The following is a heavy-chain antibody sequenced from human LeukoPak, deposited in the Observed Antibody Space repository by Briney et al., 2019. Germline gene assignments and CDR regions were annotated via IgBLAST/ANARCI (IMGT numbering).Heavy chain of an antibody. CDR3: ARDLERIGDSSSSPCDY. CDR2: INPSGGST. Sequence: GASVKVSCKASGYTFTSYYMHWVRQAPGQGLEWMGIINPSGGSTSYAQKFQGRVTMTRDTSISTAYMELSRLRSDDTAVYYCARDLERIGDSSSSPCDYWGQGTLVTVSS. V-gene: IGHV1-46*01. J-gene: IGHJ4*02. CDR1: GYTFTSYY. D-gene: IGHD6-6*01.